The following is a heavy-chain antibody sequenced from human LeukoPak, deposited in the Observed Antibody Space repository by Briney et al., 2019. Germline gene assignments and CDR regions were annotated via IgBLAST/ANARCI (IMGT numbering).Heavy chain of an antibody. CDR3: ARDSLWLFDY. CDR1: GFTLSSYS. CDR2: ITSSSSYI. D-gene: IGHD5-18*01. V-gene: IGHV3-21*01. Sequence: GGSLRLSCAASGFTLSSYSMNWVRQAPGKGLEWVSSITSSSSYIYYADSVKGRFTISRDNAKNSLYLQMNSLRAEDTAVYYCARDSLWLFDYWGQGTLVTVSS. J-gene: IGHJ4*02.